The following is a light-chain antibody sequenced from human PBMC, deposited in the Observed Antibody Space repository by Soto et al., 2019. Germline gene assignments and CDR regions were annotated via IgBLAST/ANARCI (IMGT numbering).Light chain of an antibody. V-gene: IGLV2-14*01. J-gene: IGLJ2*01. CDR2: EVT. CDR3: RSYTRDSTFLV. CDR1: SSDVGAYNY. Sequence: QSVLTQPASVSGSPGQSITISCTGTSSDVGAYNYVSWYQQHPGKAPKLMIFEVTNRPSGISTRFSGSKSGYTASLTISGLQPEDEADYYCRSYTRDSTFLVFGGGTKVTVL.